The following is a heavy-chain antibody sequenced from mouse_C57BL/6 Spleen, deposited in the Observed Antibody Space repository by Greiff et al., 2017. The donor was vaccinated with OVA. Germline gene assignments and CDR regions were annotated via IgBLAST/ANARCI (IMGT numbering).Heavy chain of an antibody. CDR2: INPSNGST. D-gene: IGHD1-1*01. CDR1: GYTFTSYW. CDR3: ATCYYYGSSYEYFDV. V-gene: IGHV1-53*01. Sequence: QVQLQQSGTELVKPGPSVKLSCKASGYTFTSYWMHWVKQRPGQGLEWMGNINPSNGSTNYNEKFKSKATLTVDKSSSTVYMQLSSLTSEDSAVYDCATCYYYGSSYEYFDVWGTGTTVTVSS. J-gene: IGHJ1*03.